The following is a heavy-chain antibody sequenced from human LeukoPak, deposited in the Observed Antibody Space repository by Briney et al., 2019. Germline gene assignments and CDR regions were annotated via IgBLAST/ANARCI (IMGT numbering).Heavy chain of an antibody. Sequence: ASVKVFCKASGGTFSSYAISWVRQAPGQGLEWMGGIIPIFGTANYAQKFQGRVTITADESTSTAYMELSSLRSEDTAVYYCARGRVMAGYCSGGSCYSGAYWGQGTLVTVSS. J-gene: IGHJ4*02. D-gene: IGHD2-15*01. CDR2: IIPIFGTA. CDR1: GGTFSSYA. CDR3: ARGRVMAGYCSGGSCYSGAY. V-gene: IGHV1-69*13.